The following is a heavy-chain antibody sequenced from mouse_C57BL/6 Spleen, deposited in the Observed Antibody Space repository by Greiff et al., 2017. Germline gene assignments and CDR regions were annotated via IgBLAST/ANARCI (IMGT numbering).Heavy chain of an antibody. CDR1: GFTFSSYG. D-gene: IGHD1-1*01. V-gene: IGHV5-6*01. Sequence: EVKLMESGGDLVKPGGSLKLSCAASGFTFSSYGMSWVRQTPDKRLEWVATISSGGSYTYYPDSVKGRFTISRDNAKNTLYLQMSSLKSEDTAMYYCARGGSDYYAMDYWGQGTSVTVSS. J-gene: IGHJ4*01. CDR3: ARGGSDYYAMDY. CDR2: ISSGGSYT.